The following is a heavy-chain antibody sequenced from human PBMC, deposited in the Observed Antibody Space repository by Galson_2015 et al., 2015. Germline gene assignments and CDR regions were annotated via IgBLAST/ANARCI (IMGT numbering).Heavy chain of an antibody. CDR3: ARDEEGSGRAAALYYMDV. V-gene: IGHV1-46*01. Sequence: SVKVSCKASGYTFTSYYMHWVRQAPGQGLEWMAIINPSGGSTSYAQKFQGRVTMTRHTSTSTVYMELSSLRSEDTAVYYCARDEEGSGRAAALYYMDVWGKGTTVTVSS. J-gene: IGHJ6*03. CDR1: GYTFTSYY. D-gene: IGHD3-3*01. CDR2: INPSGGST.